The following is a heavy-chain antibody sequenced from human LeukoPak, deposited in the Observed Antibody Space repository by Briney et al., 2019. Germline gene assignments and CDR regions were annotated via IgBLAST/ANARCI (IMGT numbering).Heavy chain of an antibody. CDR1: GGTSSSYA. Sequence: GASVKVSCKASGGTSSSYAISWVRQAPGQGLEWMGGIIPIFGTANYAQKFQGRVTITTDESTSTAYMELSSLRSEDTAVYYCARDTGYCSGGSCYSAAAFDIWGQGTMVTVSS. J-gene: IGHJ3*02. CDR3: ARDTGYCSGGSCYSAAAFDI. D-gene: IGHD2-15*01. V-gene: IGHV1-69*05. CDR2: IIPIFGTA.